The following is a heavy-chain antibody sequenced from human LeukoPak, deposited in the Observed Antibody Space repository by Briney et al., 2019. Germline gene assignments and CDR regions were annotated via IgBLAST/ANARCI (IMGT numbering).Heavy chain of an antibody. CDR3: AKEEEAGSSSWNGVLVPKYYYYYGMDV. CDR2: TGSTGVST. Sequence: GGSLRLSCAASGFTFSSYAMNWVRQASGKGLEWVSATGSTGVSTFYADSVKGRFTVSRDNSKNTLYLQMNSLRAEDTAVYYCAKEEEAGSSSWNGVLVPKYYYYYGMDVWGQGTTVTVSS. J-gene: IGHJ6*02. D-gene: IGHD6-13*01. V-gene: IGHV3-23*01. CDR1: GFTFSSYA.